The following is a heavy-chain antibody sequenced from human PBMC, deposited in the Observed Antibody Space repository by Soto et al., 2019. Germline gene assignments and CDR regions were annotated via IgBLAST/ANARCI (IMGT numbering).Heavy chain of an antibody. J-gene: IGHJ6*02. D-gene: IGHD5-12*01. Sequence: PGGSLRLSCAASGFTFSNAWMNWVRQAPGKGLEWVGRIKSKTDGGTTDYAAPVRGRFTISRDDSKNTLYLQMNSLKSEDTAVYYCTTAQYSGYYYNNDVWGQGTTLTVYS. CDR2: IKSKTDGGTT. CDR1: GFTFSNAW. V-gene: IGHV3-15*01. CDR3: TTAQYSGYYYNNDV.